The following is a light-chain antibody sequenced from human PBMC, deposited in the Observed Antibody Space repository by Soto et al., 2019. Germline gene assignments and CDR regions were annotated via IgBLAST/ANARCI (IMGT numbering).Light chain of an antibody. CDR3: QQCYALRT. J-gene: IGKJ1*01. V-gene: IGKV3-11*01. CDR1: QSVSSY. CDR2: DAS. Sequence: EIVLTQSPATLPLSPGERATLSCRASQSVSSYLACYQQKPGQAPRLLIYDASNRATGIPARFSGSGSGTDFTLTISRLEAEDFEVYYCQQCYALRTFGQGTKVDIK.